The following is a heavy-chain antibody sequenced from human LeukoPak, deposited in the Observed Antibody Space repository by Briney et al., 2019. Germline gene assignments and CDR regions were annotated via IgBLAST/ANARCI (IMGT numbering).Heavy chain of an antibody. CDR2: IYYGGST. CDR3: ARSSVSGTYSGGS. D-gene: IGHD3-10*01. CDR1: GGSISSYY. Sequence: PSETLSLTCTVSGGSISSYYWSWIRQPTGKGLEWIGYIYYGGSTYSNPSLKGRVTISADTSKNQFSLKVTSVTAADTAVYYCARSSVSGTYSGGSWGQGILVTVSS. V-gene: IGHV4-59*08. J-gene: IGHJ5*02.